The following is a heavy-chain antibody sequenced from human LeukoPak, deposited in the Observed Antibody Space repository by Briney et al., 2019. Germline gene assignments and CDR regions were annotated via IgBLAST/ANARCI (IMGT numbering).Heavy chain of an antibody. CDR3: AREFWNYGGD. D-gene: IGHD1-7*01. CDR2: INPNSGGT. V-gene: IGHV1-2*06. Sequence: ASVKVSCKASGYTFTGYYMHRVRQAPGQGREWRGRINPNSGGTNYAQKFQGRVTMTSDTSISTAYMELSRLRSDDTAVYYCAREFWNYGGDWGQGTLVTVSS. J-gene: IGHJ4*02. CDR1: GYTFTGYY.